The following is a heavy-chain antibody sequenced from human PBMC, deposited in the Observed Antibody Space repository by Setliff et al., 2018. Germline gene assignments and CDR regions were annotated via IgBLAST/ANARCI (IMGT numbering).Heavy chain of an antibody. V-gene: IGHV4-61*02. CDR2: LHTSGTT. CDR3: ARDNTIVGATDY. J-gene: IGHJ4*02. D-gene: IGHD1-26*01. CDR1: GGSITSGSYY. Sequence: LSLTCAVSGGSITSGSYYWSWIRQPAGEGLEWIGRLHTSGTTDYNPSLKGRVTISADTSTNHFSLKLTSVTAADTAIYYCARDNTIVGATDYWGQGALVTVSS.